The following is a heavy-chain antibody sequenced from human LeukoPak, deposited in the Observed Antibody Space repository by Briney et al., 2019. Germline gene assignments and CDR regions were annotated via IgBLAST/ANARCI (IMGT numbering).Heavy chain of an antibody. CDR2: IYHSGST. V-gene: IGHV4-38-2*01. Sequence: PSETLSLTCAVSGYSISSGYYWGWIRQPPGKGLEWIGSIYHSGSTYYNPSLKSRVTISVDTSKNQFSLKLSSATAADTAVYYCARAVLWFGELFSPDYYFDYWGQGTLVTVSS. CDR1: GYSISSGYY. J-gene: IGHJ4*02. CDR3: ARAVLWFGELFSPDYYFDY. D-gene: IGHD3-10*01.